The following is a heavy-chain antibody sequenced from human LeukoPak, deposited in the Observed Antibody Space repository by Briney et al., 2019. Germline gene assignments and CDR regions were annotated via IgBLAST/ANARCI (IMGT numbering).Heavy chain of an antibody. J-gene: IGHJ4*02. V-gene: IGHV4-39*01. CDR1: GGSISSSSYY. CDR2: IYYSGST. CDR3: ARLGVRGDYLGY. Sequence: PSETLSLTCTVSGGSISSSSYYWGWIRQPPGKGLEWIGSIYYSGSTYYNPSLKSRVTISVDTSKNQFSLKLSSVTAADTAVYYRARLGVRGDYLGYWGQGTLVTVSS. D-gene: IGHD3-10*01.